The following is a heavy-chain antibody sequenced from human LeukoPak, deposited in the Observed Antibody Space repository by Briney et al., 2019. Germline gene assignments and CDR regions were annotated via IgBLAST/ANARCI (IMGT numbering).Heavy chain of an antibody. Sequence: TAGGSLRLSCAASGFTFSSYSMNWVRQAPGKGLEWVSSISSSSSYIYYADSMKGRFTISRDNAKNSLYLQMNSLRAEDTAVYYCARFGVKGSSYGSGSYYRGYYYYYMDVWGKGTTVTVSS. CDR3: ARFGVKGSSYGSGSYYRGYYYYYMDV. V-gene: IGHV3-21*01. CDR2: ISSSSSYI. CDR1: GFTFSSYS. D-gene: IGHD3-10*01. J-gene: IGHJ6*03.